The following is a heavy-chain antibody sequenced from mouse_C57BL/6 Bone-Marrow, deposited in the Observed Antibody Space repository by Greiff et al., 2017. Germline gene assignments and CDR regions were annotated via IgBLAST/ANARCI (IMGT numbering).Heavy chain of an antibody. CDR1: GYTFTSYW. J-gene: IGHJ4*01. Sequence: QVQLQQPGAELVMPGASVTLSCKASGYTFTSYWMHWVKQRPGQGLEWIGEIDPSDSYTNYNQKFNGKSTWTVDNSSRTAYMQLSSLTSEDSAVYYCARDYSNYFYAMDYWGQGTSVTVSS. CDR3: ARDYSNYFYAMDY. CDR2: IDPSDSYT. D-gene: IGHD2-5*01. V-gene: IGHV1-69*01.